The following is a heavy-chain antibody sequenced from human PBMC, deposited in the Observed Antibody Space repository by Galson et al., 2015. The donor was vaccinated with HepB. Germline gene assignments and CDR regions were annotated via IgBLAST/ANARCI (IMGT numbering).Heavy chain of an antibody. CDR2: IIPIFGTA. CDR1: GGTFSSYA. Sequence: SVKVSCKASGGTFSSYAISWVRQAPGQGLEWMGGIIPIFGTANYAQKFQGRVTITADESTSTAYMELSSLRSEDTAVYYCASDTWGVPAAIRSPSSLAFDIWGQGTMVTVSS. CDR3: ASDTWGVPAAIRSPSSLAFDI. J-gene: IGHJ3*02. V-gene: IGHV1-69*13. D-gene: IGHD2-2*02.